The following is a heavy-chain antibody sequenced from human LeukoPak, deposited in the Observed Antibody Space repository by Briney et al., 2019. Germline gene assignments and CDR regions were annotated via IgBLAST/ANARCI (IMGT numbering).Heavy chain of an antibody. D-gene: IGHD2-15*01. CDR2: ISAYNGNT. CDR1: GYTLNKFG. CDR3: ARYCSGGSCYSHWFRLGMDV. V-gene: IGHV1-18*01. Sequence: ASVKVSCKASGYTLNKFGMSWVRQAPGQGLEWMGWISAYNGNTNYAQKLQGRVTMTTDTSTSTAYMELRSLRSDDTAVYYCARYCSGGSCYSHWFRLGMDVWGQGTTVTVSS. J-gene: IGHJ6*02.